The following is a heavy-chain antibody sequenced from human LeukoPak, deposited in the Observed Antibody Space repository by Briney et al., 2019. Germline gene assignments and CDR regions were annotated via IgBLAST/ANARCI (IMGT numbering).Heavy chain of an antibody. CDR2: IYYSGST. CDR1: GGSISNYY. CDR3: ARGGRPTWLLFGFHI. V-gene: IGHV4-59*01. J-gene: IGHJ3*02. D-gene: IGHD2-21*02. Sequence: PSETLSLTCTVSGGSISNYYWSWIRQAPGKGLEWIGNIYYSGSTKYNPSLKSRVTLSVDTSKNQFSLNLSSVTAEDTAGYYCARGGRPTWLLFGFHIWGQGTMVTVSS.